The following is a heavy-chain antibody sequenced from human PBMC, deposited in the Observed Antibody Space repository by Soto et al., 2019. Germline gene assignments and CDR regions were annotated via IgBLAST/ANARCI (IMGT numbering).Heavy chain of an antibody. Sequence: EVQLLESWGGLVQPGGSLRHACAASGFSFNSSAMVWFRQAPGKGLEWVAVISARGGRTYFAGSVKGRFTISRDNSKNVPSLELTTRRAEDTATYFCEKGSIEYRAAVDHGGQGTLVLVYS. CDR1: GFSFNSSA. V-gene: IGHV3-23*01. J-gene: IGHJ4*02. CDR3: EKGSIEYRAAVDH. CDR2: ISARGGRT. D-gene: IGHD3-16*02.